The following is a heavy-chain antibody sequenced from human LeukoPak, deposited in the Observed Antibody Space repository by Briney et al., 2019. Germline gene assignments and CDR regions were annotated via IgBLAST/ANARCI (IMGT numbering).Heavy chain of an antibody. V-gene: IGHV1-2*02. CDR1: GDAFSGYF. CDR3: AREDESGWRRSDY. J-gene: IGHJ4*02. D-gene: IGHD6-19*01. CDR2: INANSGVT. Sequence: ASVKVSCKASGDAFSGYFIHWVRQAPGQGLEWMGNINANSGVTNYAQKFQGRVTMTRDTSISTAYMELNNLRSDDTAVYFCAREDESGWRRSDYWGQGTLVTVSS.